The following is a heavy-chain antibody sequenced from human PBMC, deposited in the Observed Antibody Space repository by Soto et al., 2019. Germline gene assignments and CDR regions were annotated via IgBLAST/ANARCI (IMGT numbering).Heavy chain of an antibody. V-gene: IGHV4-59*01. CDR2: IYYSGST. CDR1: GGSISSYY. J-gene: IGHJ4*02. Sequence: QVQLQESGPGLVKPSETLSLACTVSGGSISSYYWSWIRQPPGKGLEYIGYIYYSGSTNYNPSLKSRVTISVDTSKNQFSLKLSSVTAADTAVYYCARASAMIEVTNWGQGTLVTVSS. D-gene: IGHD3-22*01. CDR3: ARASAMIEVTN.